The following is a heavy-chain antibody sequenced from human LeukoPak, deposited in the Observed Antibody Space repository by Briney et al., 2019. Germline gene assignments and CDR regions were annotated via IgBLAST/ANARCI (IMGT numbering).Heavy chain of an antibody. V-gene: IGHV4-39*07. CDR3: ASRLMGRGY. Sequence: SETMSLTCTVSGGSLSSSCFYWGWIPHPPGKGLEWTRSINDGGSTYYYPAVRSRVTRSVDTSKNQFSLKRSSVTAADTGVYYSASRLMGRGYWGQGTLVTVAS. CDR2: INDGGST. J-gene: IGHJ4*02. CDR1: GGSLSSSCFY. D-gene: IGHD6-6*01.